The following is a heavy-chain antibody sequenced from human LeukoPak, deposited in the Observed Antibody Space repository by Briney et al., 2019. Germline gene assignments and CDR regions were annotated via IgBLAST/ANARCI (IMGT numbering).Heavy chain of an antibody. CDR1: GYSFGTYW. V-gene: IGHV5-51*01. CDR2: FYPGDSDS. D-gene: IGHD3-10*01. Sequence: GESLKISCKGSGYSFGTYWIAWVRQMPGKDLEWMGIFYPGDSDSKYSPSFEGQVTMSADKSISTAYLQWTSPKASDTAVYYCARRGRNYFYGMDVWGQGTTVTVSS. CDR3: ARRGRNYFYGMDV. J-gene: IGHJ6*02.